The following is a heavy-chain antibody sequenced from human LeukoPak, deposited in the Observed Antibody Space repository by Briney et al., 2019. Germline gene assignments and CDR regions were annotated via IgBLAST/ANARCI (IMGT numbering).Heavy chain of an antibody. CDR1: GFTFSSFH. J-gene: IGHJ3*02. CDR3: AKGKATVTPYAFDI. V-gene: IGHV3-23*01. CDR2: ISGSGETT. Sequence: GGSLRLSCEASGFTFSSFHMSWVRQAPGKGLEWVSAISGSGETTYYADSVKGRFTISRDNSKNTLYLQMNSLRAEDTAVYYCAKGKATVTPYAFDIWGQGTMVTVSS. D-gene: IGHD4-17*01.